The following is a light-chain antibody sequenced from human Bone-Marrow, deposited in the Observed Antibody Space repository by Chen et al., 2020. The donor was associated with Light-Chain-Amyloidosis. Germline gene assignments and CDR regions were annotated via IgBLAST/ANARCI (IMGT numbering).Light chain of an antibody. Sequence: QSALTQPASVSGSPGQSITISCPGRRGDIGTYDFVSWYQQFPGKAPKLMIYEAIKRPSGVSDRFSGSKSGYTASLTISGLQAEDEADYYCCAYAGRSSVVFGGGTKLTVL. CDR3: CAYAGRSSVV. V-gene: IGLV2-23*01. CDR1: RGDIGTYDF. J-gene: IGLJ3*02. CDR2: EAI.